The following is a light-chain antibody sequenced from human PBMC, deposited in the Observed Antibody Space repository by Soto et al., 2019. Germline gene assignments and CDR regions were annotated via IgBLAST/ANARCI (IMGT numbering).Light chain of an antibody. CDR2: VGS. J-gene: IGKJ1*01. V-gene: IGKV2-28*01. CDR1: QSLLHSNGYNY. CDR3: MQALQPPWT. Sequence: DIVMTQSPLSLPVTPGEPASISCRSSQSLLHSNGYNYLDWYLQKPGQSSQLLIYVGSNRASGVPDRFSDRGSGTDFTLKISRVEAADVGVYYCMQALQPPWTFGQGTKVAIK.